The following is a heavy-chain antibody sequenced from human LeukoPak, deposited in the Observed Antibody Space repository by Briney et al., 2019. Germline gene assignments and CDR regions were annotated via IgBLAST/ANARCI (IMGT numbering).Heavy chain of an antibody. CDR3: ARADGTNSGTNAFDV. Sequence: GASVKVSCKTSGYRFNVYEILWVRQAPGHGLDYVGWVSTYTGRAEYAQKFQGRVSVITDTSTSTAYLELTNLTSSDTGLYYCARADGTNSGTNAFDVWGLGTMVTVAS. CDR2: VSTYTGRA. D-gene: IGHD4-23*01. V-gene: IGHV1-18*01. CDR1: GYRFNVYE. J-gene: IGHJ3*01.